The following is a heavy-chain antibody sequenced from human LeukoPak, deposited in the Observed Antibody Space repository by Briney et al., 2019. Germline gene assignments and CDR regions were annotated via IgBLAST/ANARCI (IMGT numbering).Heavy chain of an antibody. J-gene: IGHJ6*03. D-gene: IGHD3-22*01. CDR1: GYTFTGYY. CDR2: ISAYNGNT. CDR3: ARHRGYYYDSSGYPAYYYYMDV. Sequence: ASVKVSCKASGYTFTGYYMHWVRQAPGQGLEWMGWISAYNGNTNYAQKLQGRVTMTTDTSTSTAYMELRSLRSDDTAVYYCARHRGYYYDSSGYPAYYYYMDVWGKGTTVTISS. V-gene: IGHV1-18*04.